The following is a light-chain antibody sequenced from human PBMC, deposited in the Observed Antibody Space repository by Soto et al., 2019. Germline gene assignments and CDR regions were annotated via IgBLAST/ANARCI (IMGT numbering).Light chain of an antibody. Sequence: QSVLTQPPSVSGAPGQRVTISCTGSTTNIGAGYEVHWYQQRPGTAPKLLVSGHNTRPSGVPDRFYGSNSGTSASLAITGLQAEDEDDYYCHSYDSSPSGSGVFGGGTKLTVL. CDR1: TTNIGAGYE. V-gene: IGLV1-40*01. CDR2: GHN. J-gene: IGLJ3*02. CDR3: HSYDSSPSGSGV.